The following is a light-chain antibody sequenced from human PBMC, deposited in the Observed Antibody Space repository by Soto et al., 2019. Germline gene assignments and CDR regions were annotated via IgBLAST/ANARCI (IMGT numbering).Light chain of an antibody. V-gene: IGKV3-11*01. CDR1: QSVGSS. J-gene: IGKJ3*01. CDR3: QQRSNWPRGEFT. CDR2: DAS. Sequence: EIVLTQSPATLSLSPGERATLSCRASQSVGSSLAWYHQKPGQAPRLLIYDASDRATGVPARFSGSGSGTARTDTISSLEPEEFAVYYGQQRSNWPRGEFTCGPGTKVDIK.